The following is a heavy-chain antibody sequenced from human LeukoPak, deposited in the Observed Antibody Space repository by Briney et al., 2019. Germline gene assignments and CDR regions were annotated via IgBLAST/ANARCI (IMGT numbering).Heavy chain of an antibody. J-gene: IGHJ6*03. Sequence: GGSPRLSCAASGFTFRSYSMNWVRQAPGKGLEWVSYISSSGSTIYYADSVKGRFTISRDNAKNSLYLQMNSLRAEDTAVYYCARAREYDFWSGYFSYYYYMDVWGKGTTVTVSS. CDR3: ARAREYDFWSGYFSYYYYMDV. CDR1: GFTFRSYS. D-gene: IGHD3-3*01. V-gene: IGHV3-48*04. CDR2: ISSSGSTI.